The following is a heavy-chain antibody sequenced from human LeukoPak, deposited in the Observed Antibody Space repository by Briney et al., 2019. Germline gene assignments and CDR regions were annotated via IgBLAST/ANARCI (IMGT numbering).Heavy chain of an antibody. CDR1: GGTFNNYA. D-gene: IGHD5-18*01. CDR2: IIPIFGSS. V-gene: IGHV1-69*01. Sequence: SVKVSCKASGGTFNNYAINWVRQAPGQGLEWMGGIIPIFGSSNYAQKFQGGVTITADESTTTAYMELSSLRSEDTAVYYCARVTHTELSTWFDPWGQGTLVTVSS. CDR3: ARVTHTELSTWFDP. J-gene: IGHJ5*02.